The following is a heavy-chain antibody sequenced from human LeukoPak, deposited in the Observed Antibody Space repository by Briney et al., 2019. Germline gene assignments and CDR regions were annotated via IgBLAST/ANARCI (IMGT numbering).Heavy chain of an antibody. CDR1: GGSFSGYY. Sequence: PSETLSLTCAVYGGSFSGYYWSWIRQPPGKGLEWIGEINHSGSTNYNPSLKSRVTVSVDTSKNQFSLKLSSVTAADTAVYYCARYRDSGGRLAFDIWGQGIMATVSS. V-gene: IGHV4-34*01. J-gene: IGHJ3*02. CDR3: ARYRDSGGRLAFDI. D-gene: IGHD2-15*01. CDR2: INHSGST.